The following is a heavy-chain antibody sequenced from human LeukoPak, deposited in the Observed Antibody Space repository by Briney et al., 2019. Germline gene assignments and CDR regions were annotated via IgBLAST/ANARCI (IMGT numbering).Heavy chain of an antibody. CDR2: ISYDGSNK. V-gene: IGHV3-30-3*01. CDR1: GFTFSSYA. J-gene: IGHJ3*02. D-gene: IGHD1-26*01. CDR3: AREYSGTFDI. Sequence: GGSLRLSCAASGFTFSSYAMSWVRQAPGKGLEWVAVISYDGSNKYYADSVKGRFTISRDNSKNTLYLQMNSLRAEDTAVYYCAREYSGTFDIWGQGTMVTVSS.